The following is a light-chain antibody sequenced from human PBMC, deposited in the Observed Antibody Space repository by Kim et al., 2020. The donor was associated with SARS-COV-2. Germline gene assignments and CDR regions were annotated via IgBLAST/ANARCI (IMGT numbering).Light chain of an antibody. CDR3: QQSTSYPIT. CDR2: LAS. Sequence: SASVGDRVTITCRASQGISSRLAWYQQEPEKAPKLLIYLASTLQSGVPSRFSGSGSATEFTLTVSSLQPEDFATYYCQQSTSYPITFGGGTKLEIK. V-gene: IGKV1-9*01. CDR1: QGISSR. J-gene: IGKJ4*01.